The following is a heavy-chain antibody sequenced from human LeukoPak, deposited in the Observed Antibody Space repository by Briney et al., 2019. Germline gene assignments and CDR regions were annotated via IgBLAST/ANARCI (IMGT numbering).Heavy chain of an antibody. CDR3: TRSDSGLIDY. D-gene: IGHD5-12*01. V-gene: IGHV3-74*01. Sequence: GGSLRLSCATSGFTLSSYWMHWVRQAPGKGLVWVSRINSDGSSTTYADSVKGRFTISRDNAKNTLYLQMNSLRAEDTALYYCTRSDSGLIDYWGQGTLVSVSS. J-gene: IGHJ4*02. CDR1: GFTLSSYW. CDR2: INSDGSST.